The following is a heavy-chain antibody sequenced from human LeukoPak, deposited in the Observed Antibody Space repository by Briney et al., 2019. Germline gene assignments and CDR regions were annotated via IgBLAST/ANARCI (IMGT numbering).Heavy chain of an antibody. V-gene: IGHV3-21*04. CDR3: AKQVLGGVVDY. CDR1: GFTFSSYS. J-gene: IGHJ4*02. Sequence: PGGSLRLSCAASGFTFSSYSMNWVRQAPGKGLEWVSSISSSSSYIYYADSVKGRFTISRDNSKNTLYLQMNSLRAEDTAVYYCAKQVLGGVVDYWGQGTLVTVSS. CDR2: ISSSSSYI. D-gene: IGHD3-16*01.